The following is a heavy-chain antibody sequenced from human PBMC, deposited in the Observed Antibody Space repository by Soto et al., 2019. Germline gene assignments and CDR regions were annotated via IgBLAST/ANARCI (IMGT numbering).Heavy chain of an antibody. CDR2: ISYDGSNK. Sequence: QVQLVESGGGVVQPGRSLRLSCAASGFTFSSYAMHWVRQAPGKGLEWVAVISYDGSNKYYADSVKGRFTISRDNSKNTLYLQMNSLRAEDTAVYYCARDALLGLDPWGQGTLVTVSS. CDR1: GFTFSSYA. CDR3: ARDALLGLDP. V-gene: IGHV3-30-3*01. J-gene: IGHJ5*02.